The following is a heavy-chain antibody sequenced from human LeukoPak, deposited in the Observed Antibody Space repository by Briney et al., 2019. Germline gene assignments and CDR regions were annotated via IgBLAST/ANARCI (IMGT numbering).Heavy chain of an antibody. V-gene: IGHV3-23*01. CDR2: ISGSGGST. CDR3: AKDGLLVPAMVSVFDI. J-gene: IGHJ3*02. Sequence: GGSLRLSCAASGFTFSSYAMSWVRQAPGKGLEWVSAISGSGGSTYYADSVKGRFTISRDNSKNTLYLQMNSLRAEDTAVYYCAKDGLLVPAMVSVFDIWGQGTMVTVSS. CDR1: GFTFSSYA. D-gene: IGHD2-8*01.